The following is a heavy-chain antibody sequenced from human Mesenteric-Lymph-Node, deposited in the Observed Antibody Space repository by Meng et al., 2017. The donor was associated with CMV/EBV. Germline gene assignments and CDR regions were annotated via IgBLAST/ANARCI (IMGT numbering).Heavy chain of an antibody. CDR1: GFTFSSYG. J-gene: IGHJ5*02. Sequence: GESLKISCVASGFTFSSYGMNWVRQTPGKGLEWVAYIGKSDSPTYYADSVKGRFIISRDNSKNSLYLQMNSLRAEDTALYYCARAIDYGDPNWFDPWGQGTLVTSPQ. D-gene: IGHD4-17*01. CDR3: ARAIDYGDPNWFDP. V-gene: IGHV3-48*01. CDR2: IGKSDSPT.